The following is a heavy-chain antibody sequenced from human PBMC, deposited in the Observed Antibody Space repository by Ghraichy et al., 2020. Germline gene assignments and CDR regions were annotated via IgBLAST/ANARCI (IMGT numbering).Heavy chain of an antibody. J-gene: IGHJ5*02. V-gene: IGHV4-34*01. D-gene: IGHD3-9*01. CDR2: INHSGST. CDR3: ARGLQYYDILTGYYNVNWFDP. Sequence: SETLSLTCAVYGGSFSGYYWSWIRQPPGKGLEWIGEINHSGSTNYNPSLKSRVTISVDTSKNQFSLKLSSVTAADTAVYYCARGLQYYDILTGYYNVNWFDPWGQGTLVTVSS. CDR1: GGSFSGYY.